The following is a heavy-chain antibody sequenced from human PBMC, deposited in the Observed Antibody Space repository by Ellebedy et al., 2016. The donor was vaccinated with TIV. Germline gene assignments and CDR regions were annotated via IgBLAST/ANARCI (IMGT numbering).Heavy chain of an antibody. J-gene: IGHJ4*02. V-gene: IGHV1-46*01. CDR2: INPSGGST. Sequence: ASVKVSXXASGYTFTSYYMHWVRQAPGQGLEWMGIINPSGGSTSYAQKFQGRVTMTGDTSTSTVYMELSSLRSEDTAVYYCETRWDYYGSGTSLSYWGQGTLVTVSS. D-gene: IGHD3-10*01. CDR3: ETRWDYYGSGTSLSY. CDR1: GYTFTSYY.